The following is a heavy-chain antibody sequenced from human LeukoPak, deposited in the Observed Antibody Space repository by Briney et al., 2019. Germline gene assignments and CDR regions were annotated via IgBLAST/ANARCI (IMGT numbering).Heavy chain of an antibody. Sequence: ASVKVSCKASGYTFTSYDINWVRQATGQGLEWMGWMNPNSGNTGYAQKFQGRVTITRNTSISTAYMELSSLRSEDTAVYYCAGGNNHYYPHYYYYYGMDVWGQGTTVTVSS. CDR3: AGGNNHYYPHYYYYYGMDV. CDR2: MNPNSGNT. V-gene: IGHV1-8*03. D-gene: IGHD1-26*01. J-gene: IGHJ6*02. CDR1: GYTFTSYD.